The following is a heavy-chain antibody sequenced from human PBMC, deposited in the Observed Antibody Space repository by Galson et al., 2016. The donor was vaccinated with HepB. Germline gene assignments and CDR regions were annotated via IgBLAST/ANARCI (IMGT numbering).Heavy chain of an antibody. CDR3: AKSKGGVWSYYFDY. D-gene: IGHD6-19*01. CDR1: AFTFSNDG. J-gene: IGHJ4*02. Sequence: SLRLSCAASAFTFSNDGMHWVRQAPGKGLEWVAGIWTDGSNKYYGDSVKGRFTISRDNSKNTLYLQMNSLRAEDTAVYYCAKSKGGVWSYYFDYWGQGTLVTVSS. CDR2: IWTDGSNK. V-gene: IGHV3-33*06.